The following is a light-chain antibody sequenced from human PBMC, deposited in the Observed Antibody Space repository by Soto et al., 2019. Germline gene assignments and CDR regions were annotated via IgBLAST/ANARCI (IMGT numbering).Light chain of an antibody. CDR2: GAS. V-gene: IGKV3-20*01. CDR3: QQYGGSPTS. Sequence: EIVLTQSPGTLSLSPGERATLSCRASQRLSVTYIAWYQQKPGQAPRLLVQGASRRATGLPDRFSGSGSGTDLTLTISTLEPEDFQVYYCQQYGGSPTSFGQGTRVEIK. J-gene: IGKJ1*01. CDR1: QRLSVTY.